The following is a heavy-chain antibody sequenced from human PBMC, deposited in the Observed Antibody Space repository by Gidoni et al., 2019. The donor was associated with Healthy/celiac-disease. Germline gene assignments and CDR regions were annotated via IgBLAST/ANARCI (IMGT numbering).Heavy chain of an antibody. CDR1: GGSISRSSYY. V-gene: IGHV4-39*01. Sequence: QLQLQESGPGLVKPSETLSLTCTVSGGSISRSSYYWGWIRQPPGKGLEWIGSIYYSGSTYYNPSLKSRVTISVDTSKNQFFRKLSSVTAADTAVYYCARLIYGDYVLQLWFDPWGQGTLVTVSS. J-gene: IGHJ5*02. CDR2: IYYSGST. CDR3: ARLIYGDYVLQLWFDP. D-gene: IGHD4-17*01.